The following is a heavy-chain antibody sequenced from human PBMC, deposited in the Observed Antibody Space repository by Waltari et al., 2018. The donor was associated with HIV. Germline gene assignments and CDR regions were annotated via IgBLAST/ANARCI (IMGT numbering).Heavy chain of an antibody. CDR3: AREGRDCYDSGGFYLY. J-gene: IGHJ4*02. CDR1: GDSILSGSYY. CDR2: IYTSGST. Sequence: QVQLQESGPGLVKPSQTLSLTCTVSGDSILSGSYYWPWIRQSAGKGLEWIGRIYTSGSTKYTPSLKSRVTMSIDTSKTQFSLKLISLTAADTAVYYCAREGRDCYDSGGFYLYWGQGTLVAVSS. D-gene: IGHD3-22*01. V-gene: IGHV4-61*02.